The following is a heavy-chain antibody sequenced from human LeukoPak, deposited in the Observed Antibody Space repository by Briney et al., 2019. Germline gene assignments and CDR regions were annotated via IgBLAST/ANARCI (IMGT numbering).Heavy chain of an antibody. CDR3: ARYESSGGWNRRFDY. CDR1: GGSISCSNW. J-gene: IGHJ4*02. V-gene: IGHV4-4*02. D-gene: IGHD6-19*01. Sequence: PSGTLSLTCAVSGGSISCSNWWSWVRQPPGKALEWIGYIYYSGSTNYNPSLKSRVTISVDTSKNQFSLKLSSVTAADTAVYYCARYESSGGWNRRFDYWGQGTLVTVSS. CDR2: IYYSGST.